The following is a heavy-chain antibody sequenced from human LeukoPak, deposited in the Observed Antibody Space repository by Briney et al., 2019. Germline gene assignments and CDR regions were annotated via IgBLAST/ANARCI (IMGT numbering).Heavy chain of an antibody. Sequence: GGSLRLSCAASGFTFSNYAMNWVRQAPGKGLEWVSSISDSGDSVSYADSVKGRFTISRDNAKNSLYLQMNSLRDEDTAVYYCARGPAAAIDYWGQGTLVTVSS. CDR3: ARGPAAAIDY. CDR2: ISDSGDSV. J-gene: IGHJ4*02. V-gene: IGHV3-23*01. CDR1: GFTFSNYA. D-gene: IGHD2-2*01.